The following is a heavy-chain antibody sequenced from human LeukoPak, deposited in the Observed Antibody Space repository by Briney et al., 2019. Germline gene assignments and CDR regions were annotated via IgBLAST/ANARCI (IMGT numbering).Heavy chain of an antibody. J-gene: IGHJ6*02. CDR2: INPNSGGT. D-gene: IGHD3-16*01. V-gene: IGHV1-2*02. Sequence: ASVKVSCKVSGYTFTGYYMHWVRQAPGQGLEWMGWINPNSGGTNYAQKFQGRVTMTRDTSISTAYMELSRLRSDDTAVYYCARVRGNYYGMDVWGQGTTVTVSS. CDR1: GYTFTGYY. CDR3: ARVRGNYYGMDV.